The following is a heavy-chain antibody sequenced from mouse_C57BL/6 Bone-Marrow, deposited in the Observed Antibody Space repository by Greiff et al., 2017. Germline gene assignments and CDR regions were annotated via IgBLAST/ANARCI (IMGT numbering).Heavy chain of an antibody. CDR1: GYTFTSYW. J-gene: IGHJ2*01. Sequence: QVQLQQSGAELAKPGASVKLSCKASGYTFTSYWMHWVKQRPGQGLEWIGYINPSSGYTKYNQKFKDKATLTADKSSSTAYMQLSILTYEDSAVYYCANYYGSSYGYFDYWGQGTTLTVSS. D-gene: IGHD1-1*01. V-gene: IGHV1-7*01. CDR2: INPSSGYT. CDR3: ANYYGSSYGYFDY.